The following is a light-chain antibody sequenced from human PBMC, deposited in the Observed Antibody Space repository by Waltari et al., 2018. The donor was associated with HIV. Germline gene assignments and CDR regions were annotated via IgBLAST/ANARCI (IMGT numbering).Light chain of an antibody. CDR1: QSVSSF. V-gene: IGKV3-11*01. J-gene: IGKJ4*01. CDR3: QQRTNWPPGLS. Sequence: EFVLAQSPATLSLSPGERATLPCRASQSVSSFLAWYQQKAGQAPRLLIYDASNRAPGSPARFRCSGSGTDFTLTISRLEPEDVAVYYCQQRTNWPPGLSFGGGTKVEIK. CDR2: DAS.